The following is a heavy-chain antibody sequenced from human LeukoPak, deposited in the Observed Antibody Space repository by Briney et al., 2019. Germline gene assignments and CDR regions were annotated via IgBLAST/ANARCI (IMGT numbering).Heavy chain of an antibody. D-gene: IGHD1-14*01. CDR2: INHSGST. CDR3: ARRVPGGNFFDY. Sequence: SSETLSLTCAVYGGSFSGYYWSWIRQPPGKGLEWIGEINHSGSTNYNPSLKSRVTISVDTSKNQFSLKLRSVTAADTAVYYCARRVPGGNFFDYWGQGTLVTVSS. V-gene: IGHV4-34*01. CDR1: GGSFSGYY. J-gene: IGHJ4*02.